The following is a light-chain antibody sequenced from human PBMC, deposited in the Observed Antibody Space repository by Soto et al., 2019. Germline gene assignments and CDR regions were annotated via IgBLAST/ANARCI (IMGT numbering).Light chain of an antibody. CDR3: QQYNSYSVNA. CDR2: DAS. CDR1: QSISGW. J-gene: IGKJ2*01. Sequence: DIQMTQSPYTLSASVGDRVTITCRASQSISGWLAWYQQKPGKAPKLLIYDASSLESGVPSRFSGSGSGTEFSLTISRLQPDDFATYYCQQYNSYSVNAFGQGTKVEI. V-gene: IGKV1-5*01.